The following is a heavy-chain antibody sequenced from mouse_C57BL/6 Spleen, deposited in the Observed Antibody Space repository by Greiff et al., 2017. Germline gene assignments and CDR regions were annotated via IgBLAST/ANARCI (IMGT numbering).Heavy chain of an antibody. Sequence: QVQLKQSGAELVKPGASVKLSCKASGYTFTEYTIHWVKQRSGQGLEWIGWFYPGSGSIKYNEKFKDKATLTADKSSSTVYMELSRLTSEDSAVYFCARHEESPGYYGSLYYFDYWGQGTTRTVSS. CDR3: ARHEESPGYYGSLYYFDY. CDR2: FYPGSGSI. J-gene: IGHJ2*01. CDR1: GYTFTEYT. V-gene: IGHV1-62-2*01. D-gene: IGHD1-1*01.